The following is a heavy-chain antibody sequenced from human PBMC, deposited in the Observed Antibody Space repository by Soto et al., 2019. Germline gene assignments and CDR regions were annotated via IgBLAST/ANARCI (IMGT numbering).Heavy chain of an antibody. V-gene: IGHV4-4*02. CDR3: ARGRHILTGYYRDLNYGMDV. D-gene: IGHD3-9*01. Sequence: SETLSLTCAVSGGSISSSNWWSWVRQSPGKGLEWIGQIYHSGSTNYNPSLKSRVTISVDTSKNQFSLKLSSVTAADTAVYYCARGRHILTGYYRDLNYGMDVWGQGTTVTVSS. CDR2: IYHSGST. J-gene: IGHJ6*02. CDR1: GGSISSSNW.